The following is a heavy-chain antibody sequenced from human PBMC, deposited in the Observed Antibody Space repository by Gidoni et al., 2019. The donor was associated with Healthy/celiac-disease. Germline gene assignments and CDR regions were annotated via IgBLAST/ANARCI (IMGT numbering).Heavy chain of an antibody. CDR3: ARDRGYGDSPPGY. J-gene: IGHJ4*02. Sequence: EVQLVESGGGVVRPGGSRRLSCPAPGFPLDDYGMSWVRQAPGKGLGWVSGINWNGGSTGYADSVKGRFTISRDNAKNSLYLQMNSLRAEDTALYYCARDRGYGDSPPGYWGQGTLVTVSS. CDR2: INWNGGST. V-gene: IGHV3-20*04. D-gene: IGHD4-17*01. CDR1: GFPLDDYG.